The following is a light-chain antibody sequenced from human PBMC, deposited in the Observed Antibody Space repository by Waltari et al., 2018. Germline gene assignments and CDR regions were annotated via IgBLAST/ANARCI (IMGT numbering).Light chain of an antibody. J-gene: IGKJ2*01. CDR2: DAS. CDR3: QQRSNWPPYT. V-gene: IGKV3-11*01. CDR1: QSLSSDY. Sequence: EIVLTQSPGTLSLSPGERVTLSCRASQSLSSDYLAWYQQKPGQAPRLLIYDASNRATGIPARFSGSGSGTDFTLTISSLEPEDFAVYYCQQRSNWPPYTFGQGTKLEIK.